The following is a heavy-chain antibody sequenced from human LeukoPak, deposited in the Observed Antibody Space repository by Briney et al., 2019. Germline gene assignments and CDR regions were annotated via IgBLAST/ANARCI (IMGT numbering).Heavy chain of an antibody. CDR2: IKLDGSDI. V-gene: IGHV3-7*03. Sequence: PGGCLRLSCVVSGFICSGCWISWVRQAPGKWLESVGNIKLDGSDIYYADSVKGRFTISRDNAKNSLYLQMNSLRAEDTALYHCARSLRYCSGGSCYQKDPWFDPWGQGTLVTVSS. J-gene: IGHJ5*02. D-gene: IGHD2-15*01. CDR3: ARSLRYCSGGSCYQKDPWFDP. CDR1: GFICSGCW.